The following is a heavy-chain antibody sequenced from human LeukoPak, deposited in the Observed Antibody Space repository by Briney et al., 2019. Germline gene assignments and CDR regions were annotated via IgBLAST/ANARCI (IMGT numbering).Heavy chain of an antibody. V-gene: IGHV4-34*01. CDR1: GGSFSGYY. D-gene: IGHD3-22*01. J-gene: IGHJ4*02. CDR3: ARGDSSVYYFDY. Sequence: PSETLSLTCAVYGGSFSGYYWSWIRQPPGKGLEWIGEINHSGSTNYNPSLKSRVTISVDTSKNQFSLKLSSVTAADTAVYYCARGDSSVYYFDYWGRGTLVTVSS. CDR2: INHSGST.